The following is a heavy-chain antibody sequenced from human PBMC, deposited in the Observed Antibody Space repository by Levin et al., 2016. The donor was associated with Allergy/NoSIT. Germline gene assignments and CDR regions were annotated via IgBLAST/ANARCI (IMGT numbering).Heavy chain of an antibody. V-gene: IGHV3-48*03. D-gene: IGHD6-19*01. CDR1: GFTFSSYE. CDR3: ARVSYSSGPRRGWFDP. Sequence: GGSLRLSCAASGFTFSSYEMNWVRQAPGKGLEWVSYISSSGSTIYYADSVKGRFTISRDNAKNSLYLQMNSLRAEDTAVYYCARVSYSSGPRRGWFDPWGQGTLVTVSS. J-gene: IGHJ5*02. CDR2: ISSSGSTI.